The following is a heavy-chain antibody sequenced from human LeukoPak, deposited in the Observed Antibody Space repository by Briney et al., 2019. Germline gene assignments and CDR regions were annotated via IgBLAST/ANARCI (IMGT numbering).Heavy chain of an antibody. V-gene: IGHV3-48*04. D-gene: IGHD5-18*01. J-gene: IGHJ4*02. CDR1: GFTFSSSS. Sequence: PGGSLRLSCAASGFTFSSSSMNWVRQAPGKGLEWVSYMSGSGTTIYYADSVKGRFTISRDNAKNSLYLQMNSLRAEDTAVYYCAREAAMAPPFDYWGQGTLVTVSS. CDR3: AREAAMAPPFDY. CDR2: MSGSGTTI.